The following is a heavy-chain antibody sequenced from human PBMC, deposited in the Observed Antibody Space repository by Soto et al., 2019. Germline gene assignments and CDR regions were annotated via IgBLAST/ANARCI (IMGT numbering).Heavy chain of an antibody. CDR1: GFTFSSYG. V-gene: IGHV3-30*02. J-gene: IGHJ6*02. Sequence: GGSLRLSCAASGFTFSSYGMHWVRQAPGKGLEWVAVIWYDGSNKYYADSVKGRFTISRDNSKNTLYLQMNSLRAEDTAVYYCAKDPLPLPRPTNVLRFLEWSYGMDVWGQGTTVTVSS. D-gene: IGHD3-3*01. CDR3: AKDPLPLPRPTNVLRFLEWSYGMDV. CDR2: IWYDGSNK.